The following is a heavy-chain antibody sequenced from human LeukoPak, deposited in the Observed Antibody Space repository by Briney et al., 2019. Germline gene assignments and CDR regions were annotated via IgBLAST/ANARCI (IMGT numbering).Heavy chain of an antibody. CDR1: GFTFSSYW. D-gene: IGHD3-16*01. CDR2: INHNGNVN. J-gene: IGHJ6*02. Sequence: GGSLRLSCAASGFTFSSYWMNWARQAPGKGLEWVANINHNGNVNYYVDSVKGRFTISRDNAKKSLYLQMSNLRAEDTAVYFCARGGGLDVWGQGATVTVSS. V-gene: IGHV3-7*03. CDR3: ARGGGLDV.